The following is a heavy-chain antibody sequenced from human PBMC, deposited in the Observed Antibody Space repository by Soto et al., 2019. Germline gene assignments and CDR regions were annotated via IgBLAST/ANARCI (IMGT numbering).Heavy chain of an antibody. CDR3: AKDDEQLPGPVDY. Sequence: GGSLRLSCAASGCTFSSYAMSWVRQAPGKGLEWASAISGSGGSTYYADSVKGRFTISRDNSKNTLYLQMNSLRAEDTAVHYCAKDDEQLPGPVDYWGQGTLVTVSS. CDR2: ISGSGGST. D-gene: IGHD6-13*01. V-gene: IGHV3-23*01. J-gene: IGHJ4*02. CDR1: GCTFSSYA.